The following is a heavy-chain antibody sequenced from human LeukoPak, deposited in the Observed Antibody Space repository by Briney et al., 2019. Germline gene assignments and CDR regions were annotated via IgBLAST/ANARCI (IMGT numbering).Heavy chain of an antibody. J-gene: IGHJ4*02. D-gene: IGHD6-13*01. CDR3: ARVTGYMTEDYFDY. Sequence: SETLSLTCTVSGGSITSYYWSWIRQPPGKGLEWIGYIYYSGSTNYNPSLKSRVTISVDTSKNQFSLRLSSVTAADTAVYYCARVTGYMTEDYFDYWGQGTLITVSS. CDR1: GGSITSYY. CDR2: IYYSGST. V-gene: IGHV4-59*01.